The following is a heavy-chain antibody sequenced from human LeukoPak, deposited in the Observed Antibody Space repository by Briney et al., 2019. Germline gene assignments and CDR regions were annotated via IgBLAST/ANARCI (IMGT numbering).Heavy chain of an antibody. J-gene: IGHJ4*02. D-gene: IGHD6-19*01. CDR3: ARDSAARGRYSVAGPFDK. Sequence: GGSLRLSCAASGFSFSDYSMNWVRQAPGKGLEWVSYMSSSSRYIFYADSVRGRFTISRDDAENSLYLQMNSLRAEDTAVYFCARDSAARGRYSVAGPFDKWGRGTLVTVSS. CDR2: MSSSSRYI. CDR1: GFSFSDYS. V-gene: IGHV3-21*01.